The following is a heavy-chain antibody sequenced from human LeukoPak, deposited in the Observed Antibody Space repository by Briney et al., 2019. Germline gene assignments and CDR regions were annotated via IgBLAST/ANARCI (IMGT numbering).Heavy chain of an antibody. D-gene: IGHD3-10*01. Sequence: GGSLRLSCEASGFTFSNSAMNWVRQAPGKGLEWVSSISSSSSYIYYADSVKGRFTISRDNAKNSLYLQMNSLRAEDTAVYYCASEGETYYYGSGSYTLWGQGTLVTVSS. J-gene: IGHJ4*02. CDR3: ASEGETYYYGSGSYTL. CDR1: GFTFSNSA. V-gene: IGHV3-21*01. CDR2: ISSSSSYI.